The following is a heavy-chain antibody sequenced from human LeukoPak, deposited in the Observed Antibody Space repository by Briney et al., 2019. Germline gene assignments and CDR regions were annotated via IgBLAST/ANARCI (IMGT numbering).Heavy chain of an antibody. V-gene: IGHV4-34*01. D-gene: IGHD3-3*01. CDR2: INQSGST. CDR1: GGSFSGYY. CDR3: ARGYPERITIFGVVTNNWFDP. Sequence: SETLSLTCAVYGGSFSGYYWSWIRQPPGKGLEWIGEINQSGSTNYNPSLKSRVTISVDTSKNQFSLKLSSVTAADTAVYYCARGYPERITIFGVVTNNWFDPWGQGTLVTVSS. J-gene: IGHJ5*02.